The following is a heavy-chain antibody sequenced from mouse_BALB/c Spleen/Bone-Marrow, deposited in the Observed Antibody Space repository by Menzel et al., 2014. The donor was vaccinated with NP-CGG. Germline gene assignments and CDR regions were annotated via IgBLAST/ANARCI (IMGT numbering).Heavy chain of an antibody. J-gene: IGHJ2*01. CDR1: GYAFSSSW. D-gene: IGHD1-1*01. V-gene: IGHV1-82*01. Sequence: QVQLKQSGPELVKPGASVKISCKASGYAFSSSWMNWVKQRPGQGLEWIGRIYPGDGDTNYSGKFKGKATLTADKSSSTAYMQLSSLTSVDSAVYFCARDHGSSYGGVDYWGQGTTLTVSS. CDR2: IYPGDGDT. CDR3: ARDHGSSYGGVDY.